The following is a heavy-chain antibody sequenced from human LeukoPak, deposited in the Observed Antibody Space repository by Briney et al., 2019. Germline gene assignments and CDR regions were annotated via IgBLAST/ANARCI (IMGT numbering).Heavy chain of an antibody. V-gene: IGHV3-48*03. Sequence: PGGSLRLSCAASGFTFSSYEMNWVRQAPGKGLEWVSYISSSGSTIYYADSVKGRFTISRDNAKNSLYLQMNSLRAEDTAVYYCACLTTVVTRFDYWGQGTLVTVSS. CDR1: GFTFSSYE. D-gene: IGHD4-23*01. J-gene: IGHJ4*02. CDR3: ACLTTVVTRFDY. CDR2: ISSSGSTI.